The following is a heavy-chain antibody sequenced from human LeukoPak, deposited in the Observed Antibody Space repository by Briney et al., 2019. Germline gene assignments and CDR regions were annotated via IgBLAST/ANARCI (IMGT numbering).Heavy chain of an antibody. J-gene: IGHJ4*02. CDR1: GFTFSSYA. V-gene: IGHV3-23*01. Sequence: GESLRLSCAASGFTFSSYAMSWVRQAPGKGLEWVSAISGSGGSTYYADSVKGRFTISRDNSKNTLYLQMNSLRAEDTAVYYCAKDRSQEYCSGGSCYSGFDYWGQGTLVTVSS. D-gene: IGHD2-15*01. CDR2: ISGSGGST. CDR3: AKDRSQEYCSGGSCYSGFDY.